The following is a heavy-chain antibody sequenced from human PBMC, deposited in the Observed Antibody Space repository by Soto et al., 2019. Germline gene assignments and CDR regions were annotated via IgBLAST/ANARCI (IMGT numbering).Heavy chain of an antibody. CDR2: IYNSGST. V-gene: IGHV4-59*01. D-gene: IGHD6-13*01. J-gene: IGHJ6*02. CDR1: GGSISGYY. CDR3: ASSNIAATGFYYYGMDV. Sequence: SETMSLTCTVSGGSISGYYWSWIRQTTGKGLEWIGYIYNSGSTVYNPSLKSRVTISVDTSKNQFSLKLSSVTAADTAVYYCASSNIAATGFYYYGMDVWGRGTTVTVSS.